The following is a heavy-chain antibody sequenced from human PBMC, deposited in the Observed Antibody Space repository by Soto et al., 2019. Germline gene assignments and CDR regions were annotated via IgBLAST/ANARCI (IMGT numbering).Heavy chain of an antibody. CDR2: IDPSDSYT. CDR1: GYSFTSYW. Sequence: GESLKISCKGSGYSFTSYWISWVRQMPGKGLEWMGRIDPSDSYTNYSPSFQGHVTISADKSISTAYLQWSSLKASDTAMYYCARHVSLQLWEIMDFDYWGQGTLVTVSS. J-gene: IGHJ4*02. D-gene: IGHD5-18*01. CDR3: ARHVSLQLWEIMDFDY. V-gene: IGHV5-10-1*01.